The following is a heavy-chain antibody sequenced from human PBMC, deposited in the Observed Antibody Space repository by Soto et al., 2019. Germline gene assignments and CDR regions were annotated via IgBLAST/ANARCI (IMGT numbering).Heavy chain of an antibody. CDR2: ISSSSSYI. J-gene: IGHJ6*02. CDR1: GFTFSSYS. D-gene: IGHD6-19*01. V-gene: IGHV3-21*01. CDR3: ASEGGYSSGWLGGASWYYGMDV. Sequence: GGSLRLSCAASGFTFSSYSMNWVRQAPGKGLEWVSSISSSSSYIYYADSVKGRFTISRDNAKNSLYLQMNSLRAEYTAVYYCASEGGYSSGWLGGASWYYGMDVWGQGTTVTVSS.